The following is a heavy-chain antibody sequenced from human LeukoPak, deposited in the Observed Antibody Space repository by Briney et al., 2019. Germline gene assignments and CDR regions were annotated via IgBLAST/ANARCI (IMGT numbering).Heavy chain of an antibody. CDR2: INTNTGNP. V-gene: IGHV7-4-1*02. CDR1: GYTFNSYT. Sequence: ASVKVSCKASGYTFNSYTINWVRQAPGQGLEWMGWINTNTGNPTYAQGFTGRFVFSLDTSVSTAYLQISSLKAEDTAVYYCARRITLVRGVRLGDWFDPWGQGSLVTVSS. J-gene: IGHJ5*02. D-gene: IGHD3-10*01. CDR3: ARRITLVRGVRLGDWFDP.